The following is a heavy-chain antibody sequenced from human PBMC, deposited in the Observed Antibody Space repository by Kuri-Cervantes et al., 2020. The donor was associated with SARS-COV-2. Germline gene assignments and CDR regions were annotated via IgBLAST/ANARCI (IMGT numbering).Heavy chain of an antibody. J-gene: IGHJ3*02. D-gene: IGHD1-14*01. CDR2: IYTSGST. CDR1: GGSISSSSYY. CDR3: ARISRTYAFDI. Sequence: LRLSCTVSGGSISSSSYYWGWIRQPAGKGLEWIGRIYTSGSTNYNPSLKSRVTMSVDTSKNQFSLKLSSVTAADTAVYYCARISRTYAFDIWGQGTMVTVSS. V-gene: IGHV4-61*02.